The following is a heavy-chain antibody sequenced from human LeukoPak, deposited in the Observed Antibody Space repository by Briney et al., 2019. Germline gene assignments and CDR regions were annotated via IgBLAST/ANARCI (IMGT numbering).Heavy chain of an antibody. CDR1: GFTFSSYA. J-gene: IGHJ4*02. Sequence: GGSLRLSCAASGFTFSSYAMSWVRQAPGKGLEWVSAISGSGGSTYYADSVKGRFTISRDNSKNMVYLQMNSLRPEDTAVYYCARDLYAGTYYSDYWGQGTLVTVSS. V-gene: IGHV3-23*01. D-gene: IGHD3-16*01. CDR3: ARDLYAGTYYSDY. CDR2: ISGSGGST.